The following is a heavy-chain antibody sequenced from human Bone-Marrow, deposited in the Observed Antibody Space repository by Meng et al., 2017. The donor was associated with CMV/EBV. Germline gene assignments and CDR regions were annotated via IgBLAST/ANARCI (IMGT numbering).Heavy chain of an antibody. Sequence: VQVEEAGHGLVKPFVTLSLTGSVSRGSISSYYWSWIGQPAGKGLEWIGRIYTSGSTHYNPSLKSRFTMSVDTSKNQFSLKLSSVTAADTAVYYCARRGLLRYSSWYFDLWGRGTLVTVSS. V-gene: IGHV4-4*07. CDR3: ARRGLLRYSSWYFDL. J-gene: IGHJ2*01. CDR1: RGSISSYY. CDR2: IYTSGST. D-gene: IGHD3-9*01.